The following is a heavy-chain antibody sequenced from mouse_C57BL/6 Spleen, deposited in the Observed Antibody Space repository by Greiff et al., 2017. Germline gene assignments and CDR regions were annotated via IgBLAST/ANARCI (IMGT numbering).Heavy chain of an antibody. CDR3: ARDYSNSFAY. D-gene: IGHD2-5*01. J-gene: IGHJ3*01. CDR2: IYPGSGST. Sequence: QVPLQPSVAELVKPGASVKMSCKASGYTFTSSWITWVKQRPGQGLEWIGDIYPGSGSTNYNEKFQSKAPLTVDTSSSTAYMQLSSLTSEDSAVYYCARDYSNSFAYWGQGTLVTVSA. V-gene: IGHV1-55*01. CDR1: GYTFTSSW.